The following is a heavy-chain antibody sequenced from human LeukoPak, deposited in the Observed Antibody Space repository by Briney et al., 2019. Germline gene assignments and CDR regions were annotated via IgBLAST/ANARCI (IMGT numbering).Heavy chain of an antibody. D-gene: IGHD6-19*01. CDR1: GGSISSYY. V-gene: IGHV4-39*01. CDR3: ARHSTDSSGWDYFDY. CDR2: IYYSGST. J-gene: IGHJ4*02. Sequence: PSETLSLTCTVSGGSISSYYWGWIRQPPGKGLERIGSIYYSGSTYYNPSLKSRVTISVDTSKNQFSLKLSSVTAADTAVYYCARHSTDSSGWDYFDYWGQGTLVTVSS.